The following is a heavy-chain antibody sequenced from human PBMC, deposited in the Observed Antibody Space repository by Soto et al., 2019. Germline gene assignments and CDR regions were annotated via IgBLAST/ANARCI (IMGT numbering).Heavy chain of an antibody. D-gene: IGHD1-26*01. Sequence: ASVKVSCKASGYTFTSYYMHWVRQAPGQGLEWMGIINPSGGSTSYAQKFQGRVTMTRDTSTSTVYMELSSLRSEDTAVYYCARGGWVGATEGAFDIWGQGTMVTVSS. CDR2: INPSGGST. CDR3: ARGGWVGATEGAFDI. J-gene: IGHJ3*02. CDR1: GYTFTSYY. V-gene: IGHV1-46*01.